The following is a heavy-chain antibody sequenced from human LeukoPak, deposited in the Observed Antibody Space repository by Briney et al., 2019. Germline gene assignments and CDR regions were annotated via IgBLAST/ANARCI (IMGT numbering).Heavy chain of an antibody. Sequence: PGGSLRLSCAASGFTFSSYSMNWVRQAPGKGLEWVSSISSSSSYIYYADSVKGRLTISRDNAKNSLYLQMNSLRAEDTAVYYCAREHTAMDDYWGQGTLVTVSS. D-gene: IGHD5-18*01. V-gene: IGHV3-21*01. CDR2: ISSSSSYI. CDR1: GFTFSSYS. CDR3: AREHTAMDDY. J-gene: IGHJ4*02.